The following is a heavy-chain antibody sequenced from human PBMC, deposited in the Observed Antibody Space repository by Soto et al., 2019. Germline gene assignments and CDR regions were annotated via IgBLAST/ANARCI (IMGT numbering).Heavy chain of an antibody. CDR3: ARVPSP. V-gene: IGHV4-39*07. CDR1: GGSISSSS. Sequence: RTVSGGSISSSSWGWIRQPPGKGLEWIGSIYYSGSTYYNPSLKSRVTISVDRSKNQFSLKLSSVTAADTAVYYCARVPSPWGQGTLVTVSS. J-gene: IGHJ5*02. CDR2: IYYSGST.